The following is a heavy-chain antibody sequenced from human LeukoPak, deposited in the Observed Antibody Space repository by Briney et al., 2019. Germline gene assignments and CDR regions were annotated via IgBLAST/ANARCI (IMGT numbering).Heavy chain of an antibody. V-gene: IGHV3-66*01. Sequence: GGSLRLSCAASGFTVSSNYMSWVRQAPGKGLEWVSVIYSGGSTYYADSVKGRLTISRDNSKNTLYLQMNSLRAEDTAVYYCAREASRVGMDVWGQGTTVTVSS. J-gene: IGHJ6*02. CDR3: AREASRVGMDV. CDR1: GFTVSSNY. CDR2: IYSGGST.